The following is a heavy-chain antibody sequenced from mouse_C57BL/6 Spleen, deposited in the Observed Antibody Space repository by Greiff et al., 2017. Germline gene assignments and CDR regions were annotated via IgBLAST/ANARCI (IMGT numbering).Heavy chain of an antibody. D-gene: IGHD1-1*01. V-gene: IGHV1-61*01. CDR2: ISPSDSET. CDR1: GYTFTSYW. J-gene: IGHJ4*01. CDR3: ARNYGSSYNYAMDY. Sequence: VQLQQPGAELVRPGSSVKLSCKASGYTFTSYWMDWVKQSPGQGLEWIGNISPSDSETHYNQKVKAKATLTVDKSSSTAYMQLSSLTSEDSAVYYCARNYGSSYNYAMDYWGQGTSVTVSS.